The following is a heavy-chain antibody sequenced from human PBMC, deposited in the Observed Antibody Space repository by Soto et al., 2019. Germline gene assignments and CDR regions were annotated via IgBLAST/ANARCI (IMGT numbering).Heavy chain of an antibody. CDR3: AKGELAAVDY. CDR2: ISWNSGSI. V-gene: IGHV3-9*01. CDR1: GFTFDDYA. D-gene: IGHD6-13*01. J-gene: IGHJ4*02. Sequence: EVQLVESGGGLVQPGRSLRLSCAASGFTFDDYAMHWVRQAPGKGLEWVSGISWNSGSIGYAASVKGRFTISRDNAKNSRYLQRNGLGAEDTALYYCAKGELAAVDYWGQGTLVTVSS.